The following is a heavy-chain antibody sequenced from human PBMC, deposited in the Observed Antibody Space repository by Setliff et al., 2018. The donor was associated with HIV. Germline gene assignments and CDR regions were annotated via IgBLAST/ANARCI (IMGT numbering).Heavy chain of an antibody. CDR3: ARSLQWGCSSTTCYVGY. V-gene: IGHV1-46*01. D-gene: IGHD2-2*01. CDR1: GGTFISQA. CDR2: INPSGGST. Sequence: ASVKVSCKASGGTFISQAISLVRQAPGQGLEWLGMINPSGGSTWYAQKFQGRVTMTRDTSTSTVYMELSSLRSEDTAVYYCARSLQWGCSSTTCYVGYWGQGTLVTVSS. J-gene: IGHJ4*02.